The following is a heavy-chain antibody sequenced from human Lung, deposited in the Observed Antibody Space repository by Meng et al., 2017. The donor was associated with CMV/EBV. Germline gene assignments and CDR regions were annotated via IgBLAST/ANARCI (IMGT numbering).Heavy chain of an antibody. V-gene: IGHV3-23*01. CDR1: GFTFSSYA. J-gene: IGHJ6*02. D-gene: IGHD3-22*01. CDR2: IGGVGGGT. CDR3: ARAQERYRVTMIVVVITEYYYGMDV. Sequence: GGSLRLSCTASGFTFSSYAMTWVRRAPGKGLEWVSSIGGVGGGTYYAHSVKGRFTISRDNSKSTLYLQMNSLRAEDTAVYYCARAQERYRVTMIVVVITEYYYGMDVXGQGXTVTVSS.